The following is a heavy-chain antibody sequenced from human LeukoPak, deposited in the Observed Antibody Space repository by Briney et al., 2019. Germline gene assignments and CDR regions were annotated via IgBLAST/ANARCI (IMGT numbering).Heavy chain of an antibody. CDR3: AKESMITFGGVIAYFDY. J-gene: IGHJ4*02. CDR2: MNSNSGNA. D-gene: IGHD3-16*02. V-gene: IGHV1-2*02. CDR1: GYTFTGYY. Sequence: ASVKVSCKASGYTFTGYYIHWVRQAPGQGLEWMGWMNSNSGNANYIQKFQGRVTMTTDTSISTAYMELSSLTSDDTAVYYCAKESMITFGGVIAYFDYWGQGTLVTVSS.